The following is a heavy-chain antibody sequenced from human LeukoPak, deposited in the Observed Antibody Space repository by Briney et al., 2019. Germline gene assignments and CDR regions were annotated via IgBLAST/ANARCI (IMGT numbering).Heavy chain of an antibody. CDR3: ARHMGGYFSRPFDY. V-gene: IGHV4-39*01. Sequence: PSETLSLTCTVSGDSISNSWWGWIRQPPGTGLEWIASMYYSGDTYNPSLKSRLTISVDTSKNQFSLKLSSVTAADTAVYYCARHMGGYFSRPFDYWGQGILVTVSS. CDR2: MYYSGDT. CDR1: GDSISNSW. D-gene: IGHD3-22*01. J-gene: IGHJ4*02.